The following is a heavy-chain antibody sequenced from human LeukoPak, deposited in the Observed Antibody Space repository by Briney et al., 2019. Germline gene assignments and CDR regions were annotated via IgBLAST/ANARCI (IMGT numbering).Heavy chain of an antibody. J-gene: IGHJ4*02. V-gene: IGHV1-2*02. CDR2: INPNSGGT. CDR3: ARAGSYCGGDCYLGDY. D-gene: IGHD2-21*01. Sequence: ASVKVSCKASGYTFTGYYMHWVRQAPGQGLEWMGWINPNSGGTNYAQKFQGRVTMTRDTSISTAYMELSRLRSDDTAVYYCARAGSYCGGDCYLGDYWGQGTLVTVSS. CDR1: GYTFTGYY.